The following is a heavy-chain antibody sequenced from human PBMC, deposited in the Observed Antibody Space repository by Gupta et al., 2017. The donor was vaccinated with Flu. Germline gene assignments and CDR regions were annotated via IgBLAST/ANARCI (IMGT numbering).Heavy chain of an antibody. D-gene: IGHD3-3*01. CDR2: IYYSGDP. CDR3: ARHPTKNFWSGYYSATEYYFDY. V-gene: IGHV4-39*01. CDR1: GRSISSSSYD. J-gene: IGHJ4*02. Sequence: QLQLQESGPGLVKPSETLSLTCTVSGRSISSSSYDWGWIRKPPGQGPEWIGSIYYSGDPSYNPSLQSRVAISVETSKNQFSLKLSSVTAADTAVYYCARHPTKNFWSGYYSATEYYFDYWGQGTLVTVSS.